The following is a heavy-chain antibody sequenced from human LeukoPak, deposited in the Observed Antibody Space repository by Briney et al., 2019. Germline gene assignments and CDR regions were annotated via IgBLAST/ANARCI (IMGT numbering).Heavy chain of an antibody. CDR1: GFTFSSYS. CDR3: TTEMGAPLPFDY. CDR2: IKSKTDGGTT. Sequence: GGSLRLSCAASGFTFSSYSMNWVRQAPGKGLEWVGRIKSKTDGGTTDYAAPVKGRFTISRDDSKNTLYLQMNSLKTEDTAVYYCTTEMGAPLPFDYWGQGTLVTVSS. D-gene: IGHD1-26*01. J-gene: IGHJ4*02. V-gene: IGHV3-15*01.